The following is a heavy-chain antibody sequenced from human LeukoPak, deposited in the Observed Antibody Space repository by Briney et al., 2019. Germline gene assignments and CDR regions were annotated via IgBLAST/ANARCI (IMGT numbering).Heavy chain of an antibody. CDR3: ARRKSSGWYSHDAFDI. V-gene: IGHV4-59*01. D-gene: IGHD6-19*01. Sequence: PSETLSLTCTVSGGSISSYYWSWIRQPPGKGLEWIGYIYYSGSTNYNPSLKSRVTISVDTSKNQFSLKLSSVTAAGTAVYYCARRKSSGWYSHDAFDIWGQGTMVTVSS. CDR2: IYYSGST. J-gene: IGHJ3*02. CDR1: GGSISSYY.